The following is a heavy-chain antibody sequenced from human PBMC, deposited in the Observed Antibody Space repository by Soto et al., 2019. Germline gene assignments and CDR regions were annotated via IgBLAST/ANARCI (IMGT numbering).Heavy chain of an antibody. CDR2: IFYSGST. D-gene: IGHD3-22*01. CDR3: ALTYYYDSRRNAFDI. V-gene: IGHV4-39*01. CDR1: GGSISSSTYY. J-gene: IGHJ3*02. Sequence: PSETLSLTCTVSGGSISSSTYYWGWIRQPPGKGLEWIGIIFYSGSTYYNPSLKSRVTVSVDTSKNQFSLKLSSVTAADTAVYYCALTYYYDSRRNAFDIWGQGTMVTVSS.